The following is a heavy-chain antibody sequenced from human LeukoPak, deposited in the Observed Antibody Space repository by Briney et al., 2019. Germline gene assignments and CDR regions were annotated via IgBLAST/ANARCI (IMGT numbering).Heavy chain of an antibody. CDR2: INPNSGGT. V-gene: IGHV1-2*02. D-gene: IGHD5-24*01. CDR1: GYTFTGYY. Sequence: ASVKVSCKASGYTFTGYYMHWVRQAPGQGLEWMGWINPNSGGTNYAQKFQGKVTMTRDTSISSAYMELSRLRSDDTAVYYCARGGGWLQFDYFDYWGQGTLVTVSS. CDR3: ARGGGWLQFDYFDY. J-gene: IGHJ4*02.